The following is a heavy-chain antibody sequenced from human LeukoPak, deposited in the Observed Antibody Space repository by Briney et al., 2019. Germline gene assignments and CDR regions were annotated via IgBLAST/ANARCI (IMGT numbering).Heavy chain of an antibody. CDR2: IYYSGST. CDR3: ARLPRQQLVPYFDY. V-gene: IGHV4-59*08. CDR1: GFTFSSYS. Sequence: GSLRLSCAASGFTFSSYSMNWVRQPPGKGLEWIGYIYYSGSTNYNPSLKSRVTISVDTSKNQFSLKLSSVTAADTAVYYCARLPRQQLVPYFDYWGQGTLVTVSS. D-gene: IGHD6-13*01. J-gene: IGHJ4*02.